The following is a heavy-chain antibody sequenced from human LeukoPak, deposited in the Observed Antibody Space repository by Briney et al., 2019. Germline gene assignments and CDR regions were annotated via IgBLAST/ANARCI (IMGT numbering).Heavy chain of an antibody. Sequence: SVKVSCKASGGTFSSYAISWVRPAPGQGLEWMGGIIPIFGTANYAQKFQGRVTITTDESTSTAYMELSSLRSEDTAVYYCATDLGWELPNYWGQGTLVTVSS. CDR1: GGTFSSYA. CDR2: IIPIFGTA. V-gene: IGHV1-69*05. D-gene: IGHD1-26*01. J-gene: IGHJ4*02. CDR3: ATDLGWELPNY.